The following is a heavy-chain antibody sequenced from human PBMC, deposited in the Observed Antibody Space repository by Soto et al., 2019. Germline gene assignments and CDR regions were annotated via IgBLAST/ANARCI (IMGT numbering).Heavy chain of an antibody. CDR3: ARHVAVPRTRGFDY. J-gene: IGHJ4*02. Sequence: QVQLQESGPGLVKPSGTLSLTCAVAGGSISDNWWSWVRQAPGKGLEWIGEIYHSGTTYYNPSLKGRVIMLGDKSASKISLTLSSVTAADTAVYYCARHVAVPRTRGFDYWGQGALVAVSS. V-gene: IGHV4-4*02. CDR2: IYHSGTT. CDR1: GGSISDNW. D-gene: IGHD2-15*01.